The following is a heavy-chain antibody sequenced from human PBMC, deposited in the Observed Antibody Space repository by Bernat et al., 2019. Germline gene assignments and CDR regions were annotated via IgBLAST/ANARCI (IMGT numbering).Heavy chain of an antibody. CDR2: ISSSSSYI. CDR3: ARDGKADCWREGFDY. Sequence: EVQLVESGGGLVKPGGSLRLSCAASGFTFSSYSMNWVGLAPGKGLEWVSYISSSSSYIYYADSVKGRFTISRDNAKNSLYLQMNSLRAEDTAVYYCARDGKADCWREGFDYWGQGTLVTVSS. CDR1: GFTFSSYS. J-gene: IGHJ4*02. D-gene: IGHD3-3*01. V-gene: IGHV3-21*05.